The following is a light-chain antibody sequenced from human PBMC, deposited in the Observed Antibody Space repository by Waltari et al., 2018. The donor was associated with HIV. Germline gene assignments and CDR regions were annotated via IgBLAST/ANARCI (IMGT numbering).Light chain of an antibody. V-gene: IGKV1-27*01. Sequence: DIRMTQSPSSLSASVGDRVTITCRASQGINHYLAWYQQNPGKVPKLLIYDASTLQSGVPSRFSGSRSGTDFTLTISSLQPEDVGTYYCQKYDSAPRTFGRGTKVEIK. CDR1: QGINHY. J-gene: IGKJ1*01. CDR2: DAS. CDR3: QKYDSAPRT.